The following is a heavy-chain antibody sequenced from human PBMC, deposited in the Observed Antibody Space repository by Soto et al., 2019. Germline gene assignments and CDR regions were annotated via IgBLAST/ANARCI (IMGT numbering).Heavy chain of an antibody. CDR1: GFSLSTSGAA. CDR3: AHRATMTIFGLIIDNGVWFDP. J-gene: IGHJ5*02. D-gene: IGHD3-3*01. CDR2: IYWDGDR. V-gene: IGHV2-5*02. Sequence: QITLKESGPTLVKPTQTLTLTCTFPGFSLSTSGAAVGWIRQPPGRALEWLALIYWDGDRRYNPSLQSRLTIDKDTSTNQVALTLTSVDPADTAAYYCAHRATMTIFGLIIDNGVWFDPWGQGTLVIVSS.